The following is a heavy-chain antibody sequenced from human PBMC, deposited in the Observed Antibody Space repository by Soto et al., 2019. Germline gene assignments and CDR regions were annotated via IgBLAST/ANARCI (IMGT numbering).Heavy chain of an antibody. CDR2: ISNDGINK. CDR3: ARPRGDYYYYYGMDV. Sequence: PGGSLRLSCAVSGFTFSSYGMHWVRQAPGKGLEWMSVISNDGINKYYADSVKGRFTISRDDSKNTLYLQMNSLRAEDTAVYYCARPRGDYYYYYGMDVWGQGTTVTVSS. V-gene: IGHV3-30*03. CDR1: GFTFSSYG. D-gene: IGHD3-10*01. J-gene: IGHJ6*02.